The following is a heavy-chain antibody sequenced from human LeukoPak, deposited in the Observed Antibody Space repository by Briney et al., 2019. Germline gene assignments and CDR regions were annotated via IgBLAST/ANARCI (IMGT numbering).Heavy chain of an antibody. CDR2: ISGDSRYI. D-gene: IGHD3-22*01. CDR1: GFTFS. Sequence: PGGSLRLSCAASGFTFSMNWVRQAPGKGLEWVSAISGDSRYIYYADSVRGRFTISRDNAENSLYLQMNSLGAEDTAVYYCARDGGYYYDSSGNYGPFDYWGQGTLVTVSS. CDR3: ARDGGYYYDSSGNYGPFDY. V-gene: IGHV3-21*01. J-gene: IGHJ4*02.